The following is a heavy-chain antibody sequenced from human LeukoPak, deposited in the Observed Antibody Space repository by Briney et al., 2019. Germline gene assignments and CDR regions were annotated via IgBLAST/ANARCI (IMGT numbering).Heavy chain of an antibody. J-gene: IGHJ6*02. V-gene: IGHV3-30*02. CDR2: IRYDGSNK. CDR3: ANTIAVAGFYYYYGMDV. CDR1: GFTFSSYG. D-gene: IGHD6-19*01. Sequence: GGSLRLSCAASGFTFSSYGMHWVRQAPGKGLEWVAFIRYDGSNKYYADSVKGRFTISRDNSKNTLYLQMNSLRAEDTAIYYCANTIAVAGFYYYYGMDVWGQGTTVTVSS.